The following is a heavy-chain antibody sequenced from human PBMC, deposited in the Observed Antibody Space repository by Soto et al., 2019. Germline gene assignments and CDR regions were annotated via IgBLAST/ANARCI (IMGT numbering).Heavy chain of an antibody. V-gene: IGHV3-23*01. Sequence: GGSLRLSCPATGFTFSTCAMNWVRQAPGKGLEWVSTISGSGSTTYYADSVKGRFTISRDNFKKTLYLQMNSLRVEDRAVYYCAKDRSRSYGSEYPLGYFDSWGQGTLVNVSS. D-gene: IGHD5-18*01. CDR3: AKDRSRSYGSEYPLGYFDS. CDR2: ISGSGSTT. J-gene: IGHJ4*02. CDR1: GFTFSTCA.